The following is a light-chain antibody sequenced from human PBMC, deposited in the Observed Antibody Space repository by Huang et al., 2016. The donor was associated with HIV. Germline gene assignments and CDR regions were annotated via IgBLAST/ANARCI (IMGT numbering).Light chain of an antibody. J-gene: IGKJ5*01. CDR1: QGISNS. Sequence: DIQMTQSPSSLSASVGDRVTITCRASQGISNSLAWYQQKPGKAPKPLLYAASRLKSGVPSRFSGSGAGTDYTLTISSLQPEDFATDYCQQYYSTPPITFGQGTRLEIK. V-gene: IGKV1-NL1*01. CDR2: AAS. CDR3: QQYYSTPPIT.